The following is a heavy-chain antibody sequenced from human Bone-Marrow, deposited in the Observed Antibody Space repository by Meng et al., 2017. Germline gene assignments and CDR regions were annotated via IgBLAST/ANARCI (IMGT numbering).Heavy chain of an antibody. J-gene: IGHJ3*02. V-gene: IGHV3-33*08. Sequence: VRLVGAGGVLVQAGGSLRLSCAASGFTFSSYAMSWVRQAPGKGLEWVAVIWYDGSNKYYADSVKGRFTISRDNSKNTLYLQMNSLRAEDTAVYYCARDTAAGGAFDIWGQGTMVTVSS. CDR3: ARDTAAGGAFDI. CDR2: IWYDGSNK. D-gene: IGHD6-25*01. CDR1: GFTFSSYA.